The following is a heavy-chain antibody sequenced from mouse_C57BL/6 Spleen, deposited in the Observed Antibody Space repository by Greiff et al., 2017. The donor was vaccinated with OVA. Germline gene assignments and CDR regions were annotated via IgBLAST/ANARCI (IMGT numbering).Heavy chain of an antibody. J-gene: IGHJ4*01. Sequence: VQLQQSGTVLARPGASVKMSCKTSGYTFTSYWMHWVKQRPGQGLEWIGAIYPGNSDTSYNQKFKGKAKLTAVTSASTAYMELSSLTNEDSAVYYCTRSETAQATDAMDDWGQGTSVTVSS. V-gene: IGHV1-5*01. CDR1: GYTFTSYW. D-gene: IGHD3-2*02. CDR3: TRSETAQATDAMDD. CDR2: IYPGNSDT.